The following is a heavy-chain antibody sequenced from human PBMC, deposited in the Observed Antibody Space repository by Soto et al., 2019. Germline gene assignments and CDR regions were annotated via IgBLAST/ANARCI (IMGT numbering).Heavy chain of an antibody. CDR3: ARGQRFSDWVDP. J-gene: IGHJ5*02. V-gene: IGHV4-4*07. Sequence: SETLSLTCTVSGGAINSYYWTWIRQPAGKGLEWIGRIYSSGSTKYNPSLQSRVTMSLDTSKNQFSLRLTSVTAADTAVYYCARGQRFSDWVDPWGQGTVGTV. D-gene: IGHD3-3*01. CDR2: IYSSGST. CDR1: GGAINSYY.